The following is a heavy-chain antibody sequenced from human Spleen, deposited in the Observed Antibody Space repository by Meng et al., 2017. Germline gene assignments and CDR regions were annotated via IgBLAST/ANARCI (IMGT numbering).Heavy chain of an antibody. Sequence: GESLKISCAASGFTFSTYWMTWVRQAPGKGLVWVARINSGGSMTTYADSVKGRFTISRDNAKNTLYLQMNSLRVEDTAMYYCVRGGDILSTKIDYWGQGTLVTVSS. J-gene: IGHJ4*02. V-gene: IGHV3-74*01. D-gene: IGHD5/OR15-5a*01. CDR1: GFTFSTYW. CDR2: INSGGSMT. CDR3: VRGGDILSTKIDY.